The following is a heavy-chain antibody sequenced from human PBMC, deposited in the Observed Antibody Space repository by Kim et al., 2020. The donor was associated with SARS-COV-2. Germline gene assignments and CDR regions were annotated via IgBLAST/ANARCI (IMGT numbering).Heavy chain of an antibody. Sequence: GGSLRLSCAASGFTFDDYAMHWVRQAPGKGLEWVSGISWNSGSIGYADSVKGRFTISRDNAKNSLYLQMNSLRAEDTALYYCAKGPYSLNQQLFLDYWGQGTLVTVSS. D-gene: IGHD6-13*01. V-gene: IGHV3-9*01. CDR2: ISWNSGSI. J-gene: IGHJ4*02. CDR3: AKGPYSLNQQLFLDY. CDR1: GFTFDDYA.